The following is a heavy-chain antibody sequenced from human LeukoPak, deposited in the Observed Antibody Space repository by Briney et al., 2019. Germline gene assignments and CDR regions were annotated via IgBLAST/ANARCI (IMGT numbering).Heavy chain of an antibody. V-gene: IGHV3-48*01. Sequence: GGSLRLSCAASGFTFSTYNMNWVRQAPGKGLEWVSYITTSSRTIYYADSVKGRFTISRDNAESSLYLQMNSLRAEDTAVYYCARGVGSSWPGWFDPWGQGTLVTVSS. CDR1: GFTFSTYN. CDR3: ARGVGSSWPGWFDP. D-gene: IGHD6-13*01. CDR2: ITTSSRTI. J-gene: IGHJ5*02.